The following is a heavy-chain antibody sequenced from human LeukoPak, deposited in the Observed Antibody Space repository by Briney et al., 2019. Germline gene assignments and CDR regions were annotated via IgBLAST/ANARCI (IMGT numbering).Heavy chain of an antibody. CDR3: ARETTSPKSNPYFFDY. D-gene: IGHD4-17*01. CDR2: ISSSASII. V-gene: IGHV3-11*01. CDR1: GFTFSDYY. J-gene: IGHJ4*02. Sequence: GGSLRLSCAASGFTFSDYYMSWIRQAPGKGLEWVSYISSSASIIYYADSVKGRFTISRDNTKNSLYLQMNSLRAEDTAVYYCARETTSPKSNPYFFDYWGQGTLVTVSS.